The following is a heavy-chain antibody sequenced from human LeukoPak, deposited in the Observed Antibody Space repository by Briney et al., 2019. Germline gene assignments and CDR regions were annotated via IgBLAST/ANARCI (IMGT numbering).Heavy chain of an antibody. CDR2: ISTRGRT. Sequence: PSETLSLTCTVSGASISSDHWGWIRQPAGKGLEWIGRISTRGRTSYNPSLKSRVTMSVATSKNQFSLHLSSVTAADTAVYYCARSAFLVTAPGLYYFDYWGQGTLVAVSS. J-gene: IGHJ4*02. D-gene: IGHD6-13*01. CDR3: ARSAFLVTAPGLYYFDY. V-gene: IGHV4-4*07. CDR1: GASISSDH.